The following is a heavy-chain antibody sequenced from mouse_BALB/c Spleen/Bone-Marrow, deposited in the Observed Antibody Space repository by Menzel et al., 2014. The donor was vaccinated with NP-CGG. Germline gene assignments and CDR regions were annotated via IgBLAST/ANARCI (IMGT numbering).Heavy chain of an antibody. Sequence: QVQLKDSGPGLVAPSQSLSITCTVSGFSLTSYGVHWVRQPPGKGLEWLGVIWAGGSTNYNSALMSRLSISKDNSKSQVFLKMNRLQTDDTAMYYGAREATMITWFAYWGQGTLVTVSA. V-gene: IGHV2-9*02. CDR1: GFSLTSYG. CDR3: AREATMITWFAY. CDR2: IWAGGST. D-gene: IGHD2-4*01. J-gene: IGHJ3*01.